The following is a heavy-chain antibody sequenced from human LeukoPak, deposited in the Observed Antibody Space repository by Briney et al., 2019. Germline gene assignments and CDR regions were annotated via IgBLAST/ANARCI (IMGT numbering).Heavy chain of an antibody. Sequence: PGGSLRLSCAASGFTFSNAWMNWVRQAPGKGLEWVGRIKSKTDGGTTDYAAPVKGRFTISRDDSKNTLYLQMNSLKTEDTAMYYCTTEDSGSFWDLSRVYYYYGMDVWGQGTTVTVSS. D-gene: IGHD1-26*01. CDR2: IKSKTDGGTT. J-gene: IGHJ6*02. CDR1: GFTFSNAW. V-gene: IGHV3-15*07. CDR3: TTEDSGSFWDLSRVYYYYGMDV.